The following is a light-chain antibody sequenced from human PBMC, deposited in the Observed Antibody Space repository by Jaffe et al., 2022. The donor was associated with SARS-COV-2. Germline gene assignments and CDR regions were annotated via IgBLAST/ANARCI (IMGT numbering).Light chain of an antibody. J-gene: IGLJ2*01. V-gene: IGLV1-44*01. CDR2: SND. CDR1: SSNIGSNN. Sequence: QSVLTQPPSASGTPGQRVTISCSGASSNIGSNNVNWYQQLPGRAPKLLMYSNDQRPSGVPDRFSGSKSGTSASLAISGLQSEDEADYSCSSWDDSLNGVVFGGGTKLTVL. CDR3: SSWDDSLNGVV.